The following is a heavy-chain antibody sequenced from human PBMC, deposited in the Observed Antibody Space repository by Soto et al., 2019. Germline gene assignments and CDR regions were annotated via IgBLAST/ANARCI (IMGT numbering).Heavy chain of an antibody. Sequence: QVQLVESGGGVVQPGGSLRLSCAASGFTFSNFAMHWVRQAPGKGLEWVAATSFDGKNKDYADCVKGRFTISRDNSKKTLFLQMNSLRPEDTAVYYCARERAIAATGIFYSWGQGTLVTVSS. V-gene: IGHV3-30*04. CDR1: GFTFSNFA. CDR2: TSFDGKNK. CDR3: ARERAIAATGIFYS. J-gene: IGHJ5*01. D-gene: IGHD6-13*01.